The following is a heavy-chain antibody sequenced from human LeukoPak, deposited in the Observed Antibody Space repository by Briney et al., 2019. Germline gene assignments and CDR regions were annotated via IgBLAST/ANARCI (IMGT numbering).Heavy chain of an antibody. V-gene: IGHV4-39*07. CDR1: GGSIRSYY. D-gene: IGHD3-10*01. J-gene: IGHJ4*02. Sequence: SETLSLTCSVSGGSIRSYYWGWIRQPPGKGLEWIGSIYYSGSIYYNPSLKSRVTISVDTSKNQFSLKLSSVTAADTAVYYCARAITMVRGVIIPYYFDYWGQGTLVTASS. CDR2: IYYSGSI. CDR3: ARAITMVRGVIIPYYFDY.